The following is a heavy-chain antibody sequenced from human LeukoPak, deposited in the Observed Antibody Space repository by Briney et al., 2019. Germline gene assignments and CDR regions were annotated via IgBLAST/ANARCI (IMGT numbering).Heavy chain of an antibody. CDR2: IWSDGTNR. Sequence: GGSLRLSCSASGFIFSHHGMHWVRQAPGKGLEWVAVIWSDGTNRFYAGSVKGRLTISRDNSQNSVFLQMNSLRVEDTAMYYCARDAQRGFDYSNSLKYWGHGTLVTVSS. CDR3: ARDAQRGFDYSNSLKY. CDR1: GFIFSHHG. J-gene: IGHJ4*01. D-gene: IGHD4-11*01. V-gene: IGHV3-33*01.